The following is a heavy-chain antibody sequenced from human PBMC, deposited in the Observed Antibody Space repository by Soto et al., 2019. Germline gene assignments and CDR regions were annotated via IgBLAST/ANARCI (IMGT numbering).Heavy chain of an antibody. D-gene: IGHD1-26*01. V-gene: IGHV1-69*13. CDR1: GGTFSSYA. J-gene: IGHJ4*02. CDR3: ASVELPGYYFDY. Sequence: ASVKVSCKASGGTFSSYAISWVRQAPGQGLEWMGGIIPIFGTANYAQKFQGRVTITADESTSTAYMELSSLRSEDTAVYYCASVELPGYYFDYWGQGTLVTVSS. CDR2: IIPIFGTA.